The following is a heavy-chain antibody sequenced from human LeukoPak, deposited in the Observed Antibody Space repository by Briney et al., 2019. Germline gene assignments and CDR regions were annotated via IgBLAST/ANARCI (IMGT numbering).Heavy chain of an antibody. V-gene: IGHV3-23*01. J-gene: IGHJ4*02. CDR3: AKSLTPCGDYEVFDY. Sequence: GGSLSLSCAASGFTFSSYAMGWVRQPPGKGLEWVSAISGSGGSTYYAPSVKRRPTISRDNSKNTLQLQMNSLRAEATDVYYCAKSLTPCGDYEVFDYWGQGTLVIVSS. D-gene: IGHD4-17*01. CDR1: GFTFSSYA. CDR2: ISGSGGST.